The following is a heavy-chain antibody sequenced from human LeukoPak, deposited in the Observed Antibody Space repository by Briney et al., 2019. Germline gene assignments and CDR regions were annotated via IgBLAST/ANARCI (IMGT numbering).Heavy chain of an antibody. CDR3: ARGSGGNYYGSGSYYVSDI. CDR2: MNPNSGNT. CDR1: GYTFTSYD. D-gene: IGHD3-10*01. Sequence: GASVKVSCKASGYTFTSYDINWVRQATGQGLEWMGWMNPNSGNTGYAQKFQGRVTMTRNTSISTAYMELSSLRSEGTAVYCCARGSGGNYYGSGSYYVSDIWGQGTMVTVSS. V-gene: IGHV1-8*01. J-gene: IGHJ3*02.